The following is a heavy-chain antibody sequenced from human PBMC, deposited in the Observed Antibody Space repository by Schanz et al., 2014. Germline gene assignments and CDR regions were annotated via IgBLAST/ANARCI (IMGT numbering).Heavy chain of an antibody. D-gene: IGHD1-26*01. J-gene: IGHJ4*02. V-gene: IGHV3-7*01. CDR1: GFSFSVSW. CDR3: TRDRAYHSFDY. Sequence: PLVEFGGGLVQPGGSLRLSCEASGFSFSVSWMNWVRQAPGKGLEWVATIKEDGSQKYYLDSVKGRFTISRDNARNSLYLQTTSLRAEDAALYYCTRDRAYHSFDYWGQGTLVTVSS. CDR2: IKEDGSQK.